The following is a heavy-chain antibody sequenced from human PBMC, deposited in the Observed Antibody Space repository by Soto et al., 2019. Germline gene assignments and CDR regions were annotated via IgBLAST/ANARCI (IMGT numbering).Heavy chain of an antibody. D-gene: IGHD6-13*01. CDR2: ISGSGGST. Sequence: EVQLLESGGGLVQPGGSLRLSCAASGFTFSSYAMSWVRQAPGKGLEWVSAISGSGGSTYYADSVKGRFTISRDTSKNPLYLQMNSLRAEDTAVYYCAKENGYSSSWFEFDYWGQGTLVTVSS. V-gene: IGHV3-23*01. J-gene: IGHJ4*02. CDR3: AKENGYSSSWFEFDY. CDR1: GFTFSSYA.